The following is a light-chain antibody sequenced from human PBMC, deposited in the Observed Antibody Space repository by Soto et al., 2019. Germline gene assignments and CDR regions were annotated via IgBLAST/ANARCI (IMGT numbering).Light chain of an antibody. CDR1: SSNIGAGYD. CDR2: GNS. CDR3: KSYDSSLSGSVV. Sequence: QPVLTQPPSVSGAPGQRVTISCTGSSSNIGAGYDVHWYQQLPGTAPKLLIYGNSNRPSGVPDRFSGSKSGTSASLAITGLQAEDEADDYCKSYDSSLSGSVVFGGGTKLTVL. J-gene: IGLJ2*01. V-gene: IGLV1-40*01.